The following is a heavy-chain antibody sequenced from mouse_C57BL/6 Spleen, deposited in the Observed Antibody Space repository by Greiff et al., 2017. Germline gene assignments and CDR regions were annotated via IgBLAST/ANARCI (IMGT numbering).Heavy chain of an antibody. CDR1: GYTFTSYW. CDR3: ASLPQLGRGY. D-gene: IGHD4-1*02. V-gene: IGHV1-64*01. Sequence: QVQLKQPGAELVKPGASVKLSCKASGYTFTSYWMHWVKQRPGQGLEWIGMIHPNSGSTNYNEKFKSKATLTVDKSSSTAYMQLSSLTSEDSAVYYCASLPQLGRGYWGQGTTLTVSS. CDR2: IHPNSGST. J-gene: IGHJ2*01.